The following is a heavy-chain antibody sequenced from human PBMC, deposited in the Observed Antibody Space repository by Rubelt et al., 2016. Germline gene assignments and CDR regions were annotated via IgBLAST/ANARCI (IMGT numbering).Heavy chain of an antibody. D-gene: IGHD2-21*02. CDR3: ARAVRDSPYHNMDV. CDR1: GGSFSGYY. J-gene: IGHJ6*02. V-gene: IGHV4-34*01. CDR2: IHPSGST. Sequence: QVQLQQWGAGLLKPSETLSLTCAVYGGSFSGYYCTWIRQPPGKGLEWIGEIHPSGSTNYNPSLKSRVTISADTSKNQSSRDLNSVTAAGTSVYYCARAVRDSPYHNMDVWGQGTTVTVSS.